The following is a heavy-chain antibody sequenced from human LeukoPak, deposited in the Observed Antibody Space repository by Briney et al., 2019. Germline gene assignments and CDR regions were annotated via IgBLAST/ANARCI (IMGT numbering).Heavy chain of an antibody. Sequence: ASVKVSCKASGYTFTSYYMHWVRQAPGQGLEWMGIINPSGGSTSYAQKFQGRVTMTRDTSTSTVYMELSSLRSEDTAVYYCARDPDLAVAGTVSWFDPWGQGTLVTVSS. D-gene: IGHD6-19*01. CDR1: GYTFTSYY. CDR3: ARDPDLAVAGTVSWFDP. V-gene: IGHV1-46*01. J-gene: IGHJ5*02. CDR2: INPSGGST.